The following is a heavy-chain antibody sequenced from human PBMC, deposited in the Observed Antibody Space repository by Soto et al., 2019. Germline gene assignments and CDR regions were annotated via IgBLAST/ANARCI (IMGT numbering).Heavy chain of an antibody. CDR1: GFSFSSYW. D-gene: IGHD6-19*01. CDR3: SRGSGWYSAFDI. V-gene: IGHV3-7*05. J-gene: IGHJ3*02. Sequence: HPGGSLRLSCVASGFSFSSYWLSWVRQAPGKGLEWVANIKQDGSEKHSVDSVQGRFTISRDNAKNSLYLQMNSLRAEDTAVYYCSRGSGWYSAFDIWGQGTMVTVSS. CDR2: IKQDGSEK.